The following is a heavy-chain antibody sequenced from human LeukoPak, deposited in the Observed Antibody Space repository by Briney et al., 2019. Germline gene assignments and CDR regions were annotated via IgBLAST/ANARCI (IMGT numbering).Heavy chain of an antibody. CDR2: IILIYGTA. Sequence: ASVKVSCKASGGTFSSYAISWVRQAPGQGLEWMGGIILIYGTANYAQKFQGRVTITADESTSTAYMELSSLRSEDTAVYYCAREGTISFDYWGQGTLVTVSS. CDR1: GGTFSSYA. J-gene: IGHJ4*02. V-gene: IGHV1-69*13. D-gene: IGHD2/OR15-2a*01. CDR3: AREGTISFDY.